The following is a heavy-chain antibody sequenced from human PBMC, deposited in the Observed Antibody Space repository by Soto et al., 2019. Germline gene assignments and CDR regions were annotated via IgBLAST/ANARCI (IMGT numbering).Heavy chain of an antibody. CDR2: IFHSGGT. D-gene: IGHD2-15*01. CDR3: ARVFYTVSGGYPRPIVAS. Sequence: SETLSLTCSVSGGSVTSYYWSWIRQPPGKGLEWIGYIFHSGGTNYNPSLLGRVTISADTSKSQFSLRLDSVTAADTAVYYCARVFYTVSGGYPRPIVASCGPGTLVTVSS. CDR1: GGSVTSYY. J-gene: IGHJ4*02. V-gene: IGHV4-59*02.